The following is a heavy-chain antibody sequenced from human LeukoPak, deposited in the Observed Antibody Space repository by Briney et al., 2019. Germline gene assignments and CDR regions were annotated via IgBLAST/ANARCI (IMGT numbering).Heavy chain of an antibody. CDR2: IYGGGTT. V-gene: IGHV3-66*01. CDR3: ARVPVIAVANWFDP. CDR1: GFTFSSYS. D-gene: IGHD6-19*01. J-gene: IGHJ5*02. Sequence: GGSLRLSCAASGFTFSSYSMNWVRQAPGKGLEWVSDIYGGGTTYYADSVKGRFTISRDNSKNTLYLQMNSLRAEDTAVYYCARVPVIAVANWFDPWGQGTLVTVSS.